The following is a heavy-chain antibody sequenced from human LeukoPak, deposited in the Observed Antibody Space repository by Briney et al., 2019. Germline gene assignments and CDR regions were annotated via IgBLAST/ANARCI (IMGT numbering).Heavy chain of an antibody. J-gene: IGHJ3*02. CDR1: GLTVSSNY. D-gene: IGHD3-10*01. CDR3: ARSEFEAFDM. Sequence: GGSLRLSCAASGLTVSSNYMSWVRQAPGKGLEWVSSINSNSNYMSYADSVKGRFTISRDNAKNSLYLQMTSLRAEDTAVYYCARSEFEAFDMWGQGTMVTVSS. V-gene: IGHV3-21*01. CDR2: INSNSNYM.